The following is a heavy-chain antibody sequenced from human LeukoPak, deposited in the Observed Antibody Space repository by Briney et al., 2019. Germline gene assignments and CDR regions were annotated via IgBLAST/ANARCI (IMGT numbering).Heavy chain of an antibody. CDR2: INPSGGDT. CDR1: GFRFSNYY. D-gene: IGHD3-22*01. V-gene: IGHV1-46*01. CDR3: ARGGYYYDSSGRRTGWGY. J-gene: IGHJ4*02. Sequence: ASVKVSCKASGFRFSNYYMHWVRQAPGQGLEWMGIINPSGGDTTYAQRFQGRVTMTRDTSTSTVYMELSSLRSEDTAVYYCARGGYYYDSSGRRTGWGYWGQGTLVTVSS.